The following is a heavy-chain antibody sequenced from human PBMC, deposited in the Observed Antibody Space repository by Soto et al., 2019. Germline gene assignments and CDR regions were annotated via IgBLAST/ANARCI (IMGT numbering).Heavy chain of an antibody. Sequence: SVKVSCKASGGTFSSYAISWVRQAPGQGLEWMGGIIPIFGTANYAQKFQGRVTITADESTSAAYMELSSLRSEDTAVYYCARGGDYYDSSGYPLRTFDYWGQGTLVTVSS. CDR2: IIPIFGTA. CDR3: ARGGDYYDSSGYPLRTFDY. V-gene: IGHV1-69*13. J-gene: IGHJ4*02. D-gene: IGHD3-22*01. CDR1: GGTFSSYA.